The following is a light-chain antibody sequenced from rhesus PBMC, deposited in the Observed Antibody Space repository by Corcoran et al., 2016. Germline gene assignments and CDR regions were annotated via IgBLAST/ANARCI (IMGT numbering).Light chain of an antibody. CDR2: KAS. CDR1: ENVNNY. V-gene: IGKV1-74*01. CDR3: PQRISYPWT. J-gene: IGKJ1*01. Sequence: DIQMTQSPSSLSTPAGDRVTITGRASENVNNYLNWYQQKPGKAPKLLIYKASTLRSGVPSRFSGSGSGTDYTFTISSLQPEDVAVYYCPQRISYPWTFGQGTKVEIK.